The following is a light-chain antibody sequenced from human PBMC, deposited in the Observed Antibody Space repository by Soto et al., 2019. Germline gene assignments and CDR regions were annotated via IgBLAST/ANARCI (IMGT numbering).Light chain of an antibody. CDR2: EVS. V-gene: IGLV7-46*01. J-gene: IGLJ1*01. CDR3: NSFTSSSTFV. Sequence: QAVVTQEPSLTVSPGGTVTLTCGSSTGAVTSGHWPYWFQQKPGQAPKTLIYEVSNRPSGVSIRFSGSKSGNTASLTISGLQAEDEADYYCNSFTSSSTFVFGTGTKLTVL. CDR1: TGAVTSGHW.